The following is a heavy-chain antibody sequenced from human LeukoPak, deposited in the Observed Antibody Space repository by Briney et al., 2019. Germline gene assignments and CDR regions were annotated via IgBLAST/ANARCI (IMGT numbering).Heavy chain of an antibody. J-gene: IGHJ4*02. V-gene: IGHV4-34*01. D-gene: IGHD3-10*01. CDR2: INHSGST. CDR3: ARRTYYYGSGSYFTPQRQFDY. Sequence: MTSETLSLTCAVYGGSFSGYYWSWIRQPPGKGLEWIGEINHSGSTNYNPSLKSRVTISVDTSKNQFSLELSSVTAADTAVYYCARRTYYYGSGSYFTPQRQFDYWGQGTLVTVSS. CDR1: GGSFSGYY.